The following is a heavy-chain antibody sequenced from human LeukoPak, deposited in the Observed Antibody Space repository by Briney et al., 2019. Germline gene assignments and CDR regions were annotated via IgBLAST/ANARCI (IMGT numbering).Heavy chain of an antibody. Sequence: GGSLRLSCAASGFTFSAYSMNWVRQAPGKGLEWVSYIRSSSSYIDYADSVKGRFTISRDDAKNSLYLQMNSLRAEDTAVYYCASEVTPHAFEIWGQRKMVTVSS. D-gene: IGHD2-21*02. CDR3: ASEVTPHAFEI. J-gene: IGHJ3*02. CDR2: IRSSSSYI. V-gene: IGHV3-21*01. CDR1: GFTFSAYS.